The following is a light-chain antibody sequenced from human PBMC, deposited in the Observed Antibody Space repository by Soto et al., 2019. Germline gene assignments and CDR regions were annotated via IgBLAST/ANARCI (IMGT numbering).Light chain of an antibody. J-gene: IGKJ4*01. CDR3: QQRRNWLT. CDR1: QSVSSY. CDR2: DAS. V-gene: IGKV3-11*01. Sequence: EIELTQSQATLSLSPGERATHTCRASQSVSSYLAWYQQKPGQAPRLLIYDASNRATGIPARFSGSGSGTDFTLTISSLEPEDFAVYYCQQRRNWLTFGGGTKVEIK.